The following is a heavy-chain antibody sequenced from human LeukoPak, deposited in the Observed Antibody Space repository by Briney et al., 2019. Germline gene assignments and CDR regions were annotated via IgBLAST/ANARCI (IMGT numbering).Heavy chain of an antibody. Sequence: SVKVSCTASGGTFSSYAISWVRQAPGQGLEWMGRIIPILGIANYAQKFQGRVTITADKSTSTAYMELSSLRSEDTAVYYCASAGSGSYYGYWGQGTLVTVSS. D-gene: IGHD3-10*01. V-gene: IGHV1-69*04. J-gene: IGHJ4*02. CDR1: GGTFSSYA. CDR3: ASAGSGSYYGY. CDR2: IIPILGIA.